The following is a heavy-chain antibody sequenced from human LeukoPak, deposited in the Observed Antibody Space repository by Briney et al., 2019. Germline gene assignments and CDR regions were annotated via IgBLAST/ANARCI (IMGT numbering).Heavy chain of an antibody. CDR3: ARSGLWGQWELPTY. CDR2: IYYSGST. Sequence: SETLSLTCAVSGGSISSGGYSWSWIRQPPGKGLEWIGYIYYSGSTYYNPSLKSRVTMSIDTSKNEFSLKLNSVTAADTAVYYCARSGLWGQWELPTYWGQGTLVTVSS. V-gene: IGHV4-61*08. J-gene: IGHJ4*02. CDR1: GGSISSGGYS. D-gene: IGHD1-26*01.